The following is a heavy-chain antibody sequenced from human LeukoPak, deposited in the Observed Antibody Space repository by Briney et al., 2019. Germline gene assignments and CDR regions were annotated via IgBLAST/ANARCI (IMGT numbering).Heavy chain of an antibody. V-gene: IGHV4-59*01. CDR2: IYYSGST. D-gene: IGHD2-2*03. Sequence: SETLSLTCTVSGDSISTYYWSWIRQSPGKGLEWIGYIYYSGSTNYNPSLKSRVTISVDASKNQFSLKVSSVTAADTAVYYCVRGHLGHCSSSSCYWLDPWGQGTLVIVSS. J-gene: IGHJ5*02. CDR1: GDSISTYY. CDR3: VRGHLGHCSSSSCYWLDP.